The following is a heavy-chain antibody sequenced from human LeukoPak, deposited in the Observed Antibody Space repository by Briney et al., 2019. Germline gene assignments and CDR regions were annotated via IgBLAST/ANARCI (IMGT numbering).Heavy chain of an antibody. D-gene: IGHD3-10*01. CDR2: FDPEDGET. CDR1: GYTLTELS. V-gene: IGHV1-24*01. J-gene: IGHJ6*02. CDR3: ATVVNEVRGDYYYYGMDV. Sequence: ASVKVSCRVSGYTLTELSMHWVRQAPGKGLEWMGGFDPEDGETIYAQKFQGRVTMTEDTSTDTAYMELSSLRSGDTAVYYCATVVNEVRGDYYYYGMDVWGQGTTVTVSS.